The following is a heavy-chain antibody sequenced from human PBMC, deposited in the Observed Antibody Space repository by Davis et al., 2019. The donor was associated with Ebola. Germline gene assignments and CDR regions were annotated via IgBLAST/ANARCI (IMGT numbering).Heavy chain of an antibody. CDR3: ARGATVLRFVRPLDI. J-gene: IGHJ3*02. V-gene: IGHV1-69*13. D-gene: IGHD3-3*01. Sequence: SVKVSCKASGGTFSSYGISWVRQAPGQGLDWMGGIIPVFGIPKYAQKFQGRVTITADESTSTAYMELSSLRSEDTAVYYCARGATVLRFVRPLDIWGQGTMVTVSS. CDR1: GGTFSSYG. CDR2: IIPVFGIP.